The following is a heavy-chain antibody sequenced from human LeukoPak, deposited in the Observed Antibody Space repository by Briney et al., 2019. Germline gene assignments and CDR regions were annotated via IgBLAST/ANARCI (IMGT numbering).Heavy chain of an antibody. J-gene: IGHJ6*02. D-gene: IGHD6-6*01. CDR2: ISYDGSNK. Sequence: GRSLRLSCAASGFTCSSYGMHWVRQAPGKGLEWVAVISYDGSNKYYADSVKGRFTISRDNSKNTLYLQMNSLRAEDTAVYYCAKALSKLVLGMDVWGQGTTVTVSS. V-gene: IGHV3-30*18. CDR3: AKALSKLVLGMDV. CDR1: GFTCSSYG.